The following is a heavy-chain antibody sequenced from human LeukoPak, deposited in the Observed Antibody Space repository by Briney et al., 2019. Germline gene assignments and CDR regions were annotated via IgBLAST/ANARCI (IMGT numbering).Heavy chain of an antibody. CDR2: INHSGST. Sequence: SETLSLTCAVYGGSFSGYYWSRIRQPPGKGLEWIGEINHSGSTNYNPSLKSRVTISVDTSKNQFSLKLSSVTAADTAVYYCARHRGGLVGAIDAFDIWGQGTMATVSS. CDR1: GGSFSGYY. J-gene: IGHJ3*02. D-gene: IGHD1-26*01. V-gene: IGHV4-34*01. CDR3: ARHRGGLVGAIDAFDI.